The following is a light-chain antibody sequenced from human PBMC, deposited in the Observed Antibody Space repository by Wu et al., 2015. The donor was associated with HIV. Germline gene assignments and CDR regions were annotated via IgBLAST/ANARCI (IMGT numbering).Light chain of an antibody. CDR2: DSA. CDR1: QSVNWY. V-gene: IGKV3-11*01. CDR3: QQRSSWPWT. J-gene: IGKJ1*01. Sequence: ETVMTQSPATLSVSPGERATLSCRASQSVNWYLAWFQQKPGQVPRLLIYDSANRATGIPGRFSGSGSGTDFTLTINSLEPEDFAVYYCQQRSSWPWTFGQGTKVEIK.